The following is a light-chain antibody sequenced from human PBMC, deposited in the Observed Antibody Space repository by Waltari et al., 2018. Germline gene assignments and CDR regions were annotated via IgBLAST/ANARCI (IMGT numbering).Light chain of an antibody. J-gene: IGLJ2*01. CDR1: SRDVGSSNL. Sequence: QSALTQPASVSGSPGQSLTISCTGTSRDVGSSNLVSWYQQHPGKAPKLMIYEVSKRPSGVSNRFSGSKSGNTASLTISGLQAEDEADYYCCSYAGSSTVVFGGGTKLTVL. CDR3: CSYAGSSTVV. CDR2: EVS. V-gene: IGLV2-23*02.